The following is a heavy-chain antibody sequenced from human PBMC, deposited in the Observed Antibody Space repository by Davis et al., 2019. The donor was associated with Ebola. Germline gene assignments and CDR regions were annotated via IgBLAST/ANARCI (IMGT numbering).Heavy chain of an antibody. CDR2: ISWNSGRI. V-gene: IGHV3-9*01. J-gene: IGHJ5*02. D-gene: IGHD1-26*01. CDR3: AKDSSGSMVGGFDP. Sequence: SLKISCAASGFTFSSYSMNWVRQAPGKGLEWVSGISWNSGRIGYADSVKGRFTISRDNAKNSLYLQMNSLRAEDTALYYCAKDSSGSMVGGFDPWGQGTLVTVSS. CDR1: GFTFSSYS.